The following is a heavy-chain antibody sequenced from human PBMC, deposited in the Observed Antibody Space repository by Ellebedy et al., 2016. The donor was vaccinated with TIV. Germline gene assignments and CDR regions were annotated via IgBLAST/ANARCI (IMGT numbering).Heavy chain of an antibody. CDR1: GFTFDEYA. Sequence: PGGSLRLSCAASGFTFDEYAMHWVRQAPGKGLEWVSGIWNSGYVVYADSVKGRFTISRDNAKNSLFLQMNSLRAEDTALYYCTKAEIRYLLPYYFDYWGQGTLVTVSS. V-gene: IGHV3-9*01. J-gene: IGHJ4*02. D-gene: IGHD3-9*01. CDR3: TKAEIRYLLPYYFDY. CDR2: IWNSGYV.